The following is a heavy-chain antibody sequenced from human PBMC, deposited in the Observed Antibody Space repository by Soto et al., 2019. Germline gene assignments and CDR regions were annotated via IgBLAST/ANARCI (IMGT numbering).Heavy chain of an antibody. CDR2: ISWDGGST. J-gene: IGHJ4*02. CDR1: GFTFDDYT. CDR3: AKDIQYCSGGSCYDDHY. V-gene: IGHV3-43*01. D-gene: IGHD2-15*01. Sequence: GGSLRLSCAASGFTFDDYTMHWVRQAPGKGLEWVSLISWDGGSTYYADSVKGRFSISRDNSKNSLYLQMNSLRTEDTALYYCAKDIQYCSGGSCYDDHYWGQGTLVTVSS.